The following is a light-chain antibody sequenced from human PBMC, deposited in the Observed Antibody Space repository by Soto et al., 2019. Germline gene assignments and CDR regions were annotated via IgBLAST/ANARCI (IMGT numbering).Light chain of an antibody. CDR1: QSITNN. Sequence: EIVMTQSPASLSVSPGGRATLSCRASQSITNNLAWYQQKPGQAPRLLIYGASARATGIPARFSGSGSETEFTLTISSLQSEDSAVYYCQHYNNWPPWAFGQGTMVDIK. J-gene: IGKJ1*01. CDR2: GAS. CDR3: QHYNNWPPWA. V-gene: IGKV3-15*01.